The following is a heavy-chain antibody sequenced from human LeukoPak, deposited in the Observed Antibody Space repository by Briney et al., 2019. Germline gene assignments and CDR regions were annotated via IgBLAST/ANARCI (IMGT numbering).Heavy chain of an antibody. CDR3: ARDRSDSFDSTGYFPEYYFDY. J-gene: IGHJ4*02. Sequence: PGRSLRLSCAASGFTFSYFGMHWVRQAPGKGLEWVALIWYDGSNKYYADSVKGRFTISRDNSNNTLYLQINSLRVEDTAVYYCARDRSDSFDSTGYFPEYYFDYWGQGTLVTVSS. V-gene: IGHV3-33*01. CDR2: IWYDGSNK. CDR1: GFTFSYFG. D-gene: IGHD3-22*01.